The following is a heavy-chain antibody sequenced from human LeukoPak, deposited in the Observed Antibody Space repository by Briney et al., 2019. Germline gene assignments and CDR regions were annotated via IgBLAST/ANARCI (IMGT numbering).Heavy chain of an antibody. V-gene: IGHV2-70*11. D-gene: IGHD3-22*01. CDR3: ARVMTTYLYFDY. J-gene: IGHJ4*02. CDR1: RFSLRTSGMC. CDR2: IDWDDGK. Sequence: SGPTLVNPTQTLTLTCTFSRFSLRTSGMCLNWIRQPPGKALEWLARIDWDDGKYYNTSLKTRLTISKDTSKNQVVLTMTNMDPVDTATYYCARVMTTYLYFDYWGQGALVTVSS.